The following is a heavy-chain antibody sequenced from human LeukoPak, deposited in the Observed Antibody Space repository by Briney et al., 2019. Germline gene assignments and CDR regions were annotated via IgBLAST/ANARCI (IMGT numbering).Heavy chain of an antibody. J-gene: IGHJ4*02. CDR2: INHNSGGT. CDR1: GYTFTAHY. V-gene: IGHV1-2*02. D-gene: IGHD1-14*01. Sequence: ASVKVSCKASGYTFTAHYLHWVRQAPGQGLEWMAWINHNSGGTKYAEKFQGRVTVTRDTSTSTAYMELSRLRSDDTAVYYCARDQPQEPFDYWGQGTLVTVSS. CDR3: ARDQPQEPFDY.